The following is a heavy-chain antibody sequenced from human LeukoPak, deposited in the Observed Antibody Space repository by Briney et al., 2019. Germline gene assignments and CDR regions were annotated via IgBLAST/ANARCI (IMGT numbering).Heavy chain of an antibody. Sequence: SQTLSLTCTVSGGSISSGSYYWSWIRQPPGKGLEWIGYIYYSGSTNYKPSLKSRVTISVDTSKNQFSQKLSSVTAADTAVYFCARGPYSYDSSGAFDIWGQGTMVTVSS. CDR2: IYYSGST. CDR3: ARGPYSYDSSGAFDI. CDR1: GGSISSGSYY. J-gene: IGHJ3*02. V-gene: IGHV4-61*01. D-gene: IGHD3-22*01.